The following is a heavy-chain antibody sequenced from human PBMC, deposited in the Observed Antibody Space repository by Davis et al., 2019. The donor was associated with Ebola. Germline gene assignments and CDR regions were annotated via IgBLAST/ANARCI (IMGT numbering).Heavy chain of an antibody. Sequence: ASVKVSCKASGYTFTGYYMHWVRQAPGQGLEWMGWINPNSGGTNYAQKFQGRVTMTRDTSISTAYMELSRLRTDDTAVYYCARGSGYGFGGDYWGQGTLVTVSS. D-gene: IGHD5-12*01. CDR3: ARGSGYGFGGDY. V-gene: IGHV1-2*02. CDR2: INPNSGGT. J-gene: IGHJ4*02. CDR1: GYTFTGYY.